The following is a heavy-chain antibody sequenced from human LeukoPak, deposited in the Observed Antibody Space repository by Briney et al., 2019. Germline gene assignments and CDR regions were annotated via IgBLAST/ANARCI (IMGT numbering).Heavy chain of an antibody. CDR3: ARDPSKIRGVKAFDY. CDR1: GDNFSTYS. Sequence: ASVEVSCKASGDNFSTYSFSWVRQAPGQGLEWMGGIMPIFDTSNYAQKFQGRVTITADESTSTAYMELRSLTSEDTAVYYCARDPSKIRGVKAFDYWGQGTLVTVSS. D-gene: IGHD3-10*01. J-gene: IGHJ4*02. CDR2: IMPIFDTS. V-gene: IGHV1-69*13.